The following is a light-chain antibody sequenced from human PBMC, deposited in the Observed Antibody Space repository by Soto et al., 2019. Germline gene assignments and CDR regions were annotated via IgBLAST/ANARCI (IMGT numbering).Light chain of an antibody. CDR2: GAS. Sequence: EIVMTQSPATLSVSPGERATLSCRASQSVSSNLAWYQQKPGQAPRLLIYGASTRATGIPARFSGSGSGTEFTLTISSLQSEDFAVYYCQQYNNRTTFGQGTKVEIK. V-gene: IGKV3-15*01. CDR3: QQYNNRTT. CDR1: QSVSSN. J-gene: IGKJ1*01.